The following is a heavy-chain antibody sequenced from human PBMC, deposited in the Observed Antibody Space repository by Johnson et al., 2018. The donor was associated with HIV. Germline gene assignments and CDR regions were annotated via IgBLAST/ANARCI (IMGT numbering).Heavy chain of an antibody. V-gene: IGHV3-30*14. CDR2: ISYDGSNT. D-gene: IGHD3-16*02. CDR1: GFTFTIYT. Sequence: QVQLVESGGGVVQPGRSLRLSCAASGFTFTIYTMHWVRQAPGKGLAWVAIISYDGSNTFYVDFVQGLFTISRDSSKNTLYLQMGSLRAEDMAVYYCSRGGELSSIGAFDIWGQGTMVTVS. J-gene: IGHJ3*02. CDR3: SRGGELSSIGAFDI.